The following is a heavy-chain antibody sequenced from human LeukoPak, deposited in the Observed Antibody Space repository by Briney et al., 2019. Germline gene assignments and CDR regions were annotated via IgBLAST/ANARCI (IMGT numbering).Heavy chain of an antibody. Sequence: PGGSLRLSCAASGFTFSSYWMHWVRQAPGKGLVWVSRINSDGSSTNYADSVKGRFTISRDNAKNSLYLQMNSLRAEDTAVYYCAGDSSGWGHFDYWGQGTLVTVSS. J-gene: IGHJ4*02. CDR1: GFTFSSYW. CDR2: INSDGSST. D-gene: IGHD6-19*01. CDR3: AGDSSGWGHFDY. V-gene: IGHV3-74*01.